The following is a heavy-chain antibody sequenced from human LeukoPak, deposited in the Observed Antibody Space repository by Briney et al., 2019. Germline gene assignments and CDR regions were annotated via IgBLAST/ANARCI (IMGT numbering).Heavy chain of an antibody. V-gene: IGHV4-30-4*01. CDR2: IYYSGST. CDR3: ARDLDYGNWFDP. Sequence: SETLSLTCTVSGGSISSGDYYWSWIRQPPGKGLEWIGYIYYSGSTYYNPSLKSRVTITVGTSKNQFSLKLSSVTAADTAVYYCARDLDYGNWFDPWGQGTLVTVAS. D-gene: IGHD4-17*01. CDR1: GGSISSGDYY. J-gene: IGHJ5*02.